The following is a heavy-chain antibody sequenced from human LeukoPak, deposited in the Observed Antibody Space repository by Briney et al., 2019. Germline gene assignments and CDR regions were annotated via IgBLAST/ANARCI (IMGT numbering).Heavy chain of an antibody. CDR3: AKASYSYGNDAFDM. J-gene: IGHJ3*02. CDR1: GFTFSSYS. CDR2: INSDGSST. D-gene: IGHD3-16*02. Sequence: PGGSLRLSCAASGFTFSSYSMHWVRQAPGKGLVWVSGINSDGSSTSYADSVKGRFTISRDNAKNTLYLEMSILSADDTAVYYCAKASYSYGNDAFDMWGQGTKVTVSS. V-gene: IGHV3-74*01.